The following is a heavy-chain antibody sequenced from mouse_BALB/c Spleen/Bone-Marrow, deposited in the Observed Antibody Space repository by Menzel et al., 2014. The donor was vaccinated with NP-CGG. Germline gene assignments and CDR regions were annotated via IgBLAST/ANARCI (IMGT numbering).Heavy chain of an antibody. CDR3: TRSETGLCSY. J-gene: IGHJ3*01. V-gene: IGHV1-15*01. D-gene: IGHD3-1*01. CDR1: GYTYTGYD. Sequence: VQLQQSGAELVRPGASVTLSCQASGYTYTGYDMHWVKQTPVHGLEWIGAIDPETGGTAYTRTFTGQTPLPADKSSSPAYMDLRSLTSEDSAVYLCTRSETGLCSYWVQGTRVPGSA. CDR2: IDPETGGT.